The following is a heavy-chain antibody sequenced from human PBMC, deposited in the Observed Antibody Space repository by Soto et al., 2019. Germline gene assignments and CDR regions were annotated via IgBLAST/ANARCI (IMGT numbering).Heavy chain of an antibody. D-gene: IGHD6-13*01. Sequence: SQTLSLTCDISGDSVFSNVIAWNWIRQSPSRGLEWLGRTYYKSRWYNDYAVSVKSRLIVNLDTSKNQFSLRLNSVTAEDTAVYYCARGRSSSFDFWGQGTLVTVSS. CDR1: GDSVFSNVIA. CDR2: TYYKSRWYN. J-gene: IGHJ4*02. V-gene: IGHV6-1*01. CDR3: ARGRSSSFDF.